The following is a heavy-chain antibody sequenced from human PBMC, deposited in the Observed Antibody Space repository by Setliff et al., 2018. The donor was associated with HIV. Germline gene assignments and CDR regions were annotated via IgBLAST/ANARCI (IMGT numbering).Heavy chain of an antibody. CDR3: TKDHLSGWASDC. Sequence: ETLSLTCAVYGGSFSGHYWNWVRQPPGKGLEWVSSISSSGTYIYYADSMKGRFTISRDNAKNSLYLQMNSLRVEDTAMYYCTKDHLSGWASDCWGQGTLVTVSS. CDR2: ISSSGTYI. CDR1: GGSFSGHY. J-gene: IGHJ4*02. V-gene: IGHV3-21*01. D-gene: IGHD6-19*01.